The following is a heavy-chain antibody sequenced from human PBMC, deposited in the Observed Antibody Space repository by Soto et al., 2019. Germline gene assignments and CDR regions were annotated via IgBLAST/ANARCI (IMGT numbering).Heavy chain of an antibody. CDR2: FDPEDGET. V-gene: IGHV1-24*01. CDR3: APAYYYDSSGSFDY. J-gene: IGHJ4*02. CDR1: GYTLTELS. Sequence: ASVKVSCKVSGYTLTELSMHWLLQAPGKGLEWMGGFDPEDGETIYAQKFQGRVTMTEDTSTDTAYMELSSLRSEDTAVYYCAPAYYYDSSGSFDYWGQGTLVTVSS. D-gene: IGHD3-22*01.